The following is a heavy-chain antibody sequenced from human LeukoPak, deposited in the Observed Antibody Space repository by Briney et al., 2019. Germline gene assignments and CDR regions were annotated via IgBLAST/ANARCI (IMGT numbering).Heavy chain of an antibody. D-gene: IGHD2-2*01. V-gene: IGHV3-23*01. J-gene: IGHJ3*02. CDR2: ISGSGGST. Sequence: GGSLRLSCAASGFTFSNYLMNWVRQAPGKGLEWVSAISGSGGSTYYADSVKGRFTISRDNSKNTLYLQMNSLRAEDTAVYYCAKDSRRAADAFDIWGQGTMVTVSS. CDR3: AKDSRRAADAFDI. CDR1: GFTFSNYL.